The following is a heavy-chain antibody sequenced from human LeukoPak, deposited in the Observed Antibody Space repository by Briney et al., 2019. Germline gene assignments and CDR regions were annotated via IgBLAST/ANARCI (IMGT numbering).Heavy chain of an antibody. V-gene: IGHV5-51*01. CDR3: ARRWGTYDILTGYYRDQDAFDI. CDR1: GYSFTSYW. CDR2: IFPDDSDT. Sequence: GESLKISCKGSGYSFTSYWIGWVRQMPGKGLEWMGVIFPDDSDTTYSPSFQNQVTISADKSIGTAYLQLSSVKASDTAMYYCARRWGTYDILTGYYRDQDAFDIWGQGTMVTVSS. D-gene: IGHD3-9*01. J-gene: IGHJ3*02.